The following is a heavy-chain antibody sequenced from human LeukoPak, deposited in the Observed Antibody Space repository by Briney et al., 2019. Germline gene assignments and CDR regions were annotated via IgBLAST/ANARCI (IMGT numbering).Heavy chain of an antibody. J-gene: IGHJ4*02. Sequence: ASVKVSCKASGYTFTSYHISWVRQATGQGLEWMGWMNPNSGDTGYAQKFQGRVTMTRNASISTAYMEMSSLGSDDTAVFYCARGGRYSSAWYDYWGQGTLVTVSS. CDR2: MNPNSGDT. V-gene: IGHV1-8*01. CDR1: GYTFTSYH. D-gene: IGHD6-19*01. CDR3: ARGGRYSSAWYDY.